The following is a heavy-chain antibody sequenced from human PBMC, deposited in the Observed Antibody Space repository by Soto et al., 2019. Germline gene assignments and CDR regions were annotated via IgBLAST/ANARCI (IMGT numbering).Heavy chain of an antibody. D-gene: IGHD6-13*01. V-gene: IGHV5-51*01. Sequence: GESLKISCKGSGYSFTSYWIGWVRQMPGKGLEWMGIIYPGDSDTRYSPSFQGQVTISADKSISTAYLQWSSLKASDTAMYCCARQNFGRGLAAAALDIWGQGTMVTVS. J-gene: IGHJ3*02. CDR2: IYPGDSDT. CDR3: ARQNFGRGLAAAALDI. CDR1: GYSFTSYW.